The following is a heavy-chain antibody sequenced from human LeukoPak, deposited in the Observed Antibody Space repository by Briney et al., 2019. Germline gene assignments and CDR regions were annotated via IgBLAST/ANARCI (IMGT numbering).Heavy chain of an antibody. D-gene: IGHD3-3*01. V-gene: IGHV3-30-3*01. CDR1: GFTFSSYA. J-gene: IGHJ4*02. Sequence: GRSLRLSCAASGFTFSSYAMHWVRQAPGKGLEWVAVISYDGSNKYYADSVKGRFTIPRDNSKNTLYLQMNSLRAEDTAVYYCARDGDFYDFWSGPSIPFDYWGQGTLVTVSS. CDR2: ISYDGSNK. CDR3: ARDGDFYDFWSGPSIPFDY.